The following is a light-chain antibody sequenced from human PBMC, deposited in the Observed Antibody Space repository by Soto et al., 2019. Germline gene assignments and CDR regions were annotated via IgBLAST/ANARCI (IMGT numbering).Light chain of an antibody. CDR2: YNI. V-gene: IGLV1-47*02. J-gene: IGLJ2*01. CDR1: SSNIGSNY. CDR3: SAWDNSLSVVV. Sequence: QSVLTQPASASGSPGQRVTISCSGSSSNIGSNYVYWYQQLPATAPKLLMYYNIQRPSGVPDRFSCSKSGTSAALAISGRRSEDDDDYYCSAWDNSLSVVVFGGGTKLTVL.